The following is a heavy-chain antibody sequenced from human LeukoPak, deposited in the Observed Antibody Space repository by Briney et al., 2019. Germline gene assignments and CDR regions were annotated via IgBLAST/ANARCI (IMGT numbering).Heavy chain of an antibody. V-gene: IGHV3-11*01. CDR1: GFTFSDYY. J-gene: IGHJ4*02. D-gene: IGHD3-10*01. CDR3: AKDIAYYGSGSYYPFDY. Sequence: GGSLRLSCAASGFTFSDYYMSWIRQAPGKGLEWVSYISSSGSTIYYADSVKGRFTISRDNAKNSLYLQMNSLRAEDTALYYCAKDIAYYGSGSYYPFDYWGQGTLVTVSS. CDR2: ISSSGSTI.